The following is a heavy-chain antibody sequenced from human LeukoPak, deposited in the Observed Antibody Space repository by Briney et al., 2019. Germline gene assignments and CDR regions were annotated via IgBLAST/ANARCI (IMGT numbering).Heavy chain of an antibody. Sequence: GGSLRLSCAASGFTFSSYGMHWVRQAPGKGLEWAAFIRYDGSNKYYADSVKGRFTISRDNSKNTLYLQMNSLRAEDTAVYYCAKGYCSSTSCYTLDYWGQGTLVTVSS. D-gene: IGHD2-2*02. CDR3: AKGYCSSTSCYTLDY. V-gene: IGHV3-30*02. CDR1: GFTFSSYG. CDR2: IRYDGSNK. J-gene: IGHJ4*02.